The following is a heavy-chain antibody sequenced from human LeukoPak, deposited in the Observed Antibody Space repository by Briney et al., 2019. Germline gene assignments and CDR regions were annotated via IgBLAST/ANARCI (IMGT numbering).Heavy chain of an antibody. J-gene: IGHJ5*02. CDR2: ISGSGGST. D-gene: IGHD6-19*01. Sequence: GGSLRLSCAASGFTFSSYAMSWVRQAPGKGLEWVSAISGSGGSTYYADSVKGRFTISRDNSKNTLYLQMNSLRAEDTAVYYCAKELMFARSGWFKGPDWFDPWGQGTLVTVSS. V-gene: IGHV3-23*01. CDR3: AKELMFARSGWFKGPDWFDP. CDR1: GFTFSSYA.